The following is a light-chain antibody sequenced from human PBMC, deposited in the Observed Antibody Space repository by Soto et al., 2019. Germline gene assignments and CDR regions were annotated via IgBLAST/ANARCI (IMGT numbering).Light chain of an antibody. Sequence: DIQMTQSPSSLSASVEDRVIITCRASQSISNHLNWYQQKPGKAPKLLIFAASSLQSGVPSRFSGRSSGPGFTLSISRLKPEDFATYDCQQSYSIPPTFGQGTKVEIK. V-gene: IGKV1-39*01. CDR2: AAS. CDR3: QQSYSIPPT. J-gene: IGKJ1*01. CDR1: QSISNH.